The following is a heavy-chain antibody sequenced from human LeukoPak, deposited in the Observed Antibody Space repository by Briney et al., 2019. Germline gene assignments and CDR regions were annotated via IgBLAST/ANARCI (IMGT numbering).Heavy chain of an antibody. D-gene: IGHD3-16*02. CDR3: VTGGYRFGN. Sequence: PGGSLRLSCAVSGFSFSDHWMSWVRQAPRKGLEWVANIKQDASEKYYVDSVKGRFTISRDNAKNSLYLQMNSLRAEDTAVYYCVTGGYRFGNWGQGILVTVSS. CDR1: GFSFSDHW. CDR2: IKQDASEK. J-gene: IGHJ4*02. V-gene: IGHV3-7*01.